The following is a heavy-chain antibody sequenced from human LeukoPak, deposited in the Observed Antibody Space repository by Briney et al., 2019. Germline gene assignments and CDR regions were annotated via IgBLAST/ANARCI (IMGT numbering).Heavy chain of an antibody. CDR1: GYTLTELS. CDR2: FDPEDGET. Sequence: GASVKVSCKVSGYTLTELSMHWVRQAPGKGLEWMGGFDPEDGETIYAQKFQGRVTMTEDTSTDTAYMELSSLRSDDTAVYYCASLKNHYDSSGYLVTDAFDIWGQGTMVTVSS. V-gene: IGHV1-24*01. D-gene: IGHD3-22*01. J-gene: IGHJ3*02. CDR3: ASLKNHYDSSGYLVTDAFDI.